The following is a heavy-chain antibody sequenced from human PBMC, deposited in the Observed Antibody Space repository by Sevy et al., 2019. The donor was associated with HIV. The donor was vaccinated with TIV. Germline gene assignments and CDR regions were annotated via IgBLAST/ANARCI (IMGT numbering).Heavy chain of an antibody. CDR2: IHSDDTT. CDR3: ERGKSGYGYALNY. V-gene: IGHV3-66*01. Sequence: GGSLRLSCAASGFTVNSNYMTWVRQAPGKGLEGVSVIHSDDTTYHADSVKDRFTISRDNFKNTLYLHMSSLRAEDTAVYYCERGKSGYGYALNYWGQRTLVTVSS. CDR1: GFTVNSNY. J-gene: IGHJ4*02. D-gene: IGHD5-18*01.